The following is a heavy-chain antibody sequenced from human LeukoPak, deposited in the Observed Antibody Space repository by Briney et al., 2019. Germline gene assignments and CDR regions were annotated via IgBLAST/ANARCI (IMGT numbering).Heavy chain of an antibody. D-gene: IGHD2-2*01. CDR3: ARRAVHCSSTSCYSS. CDR1: GGSFSGLY. J-gene: IGHJ4*02. Sequence: SETLSLTCGVYGGSFSGLYWSWIRQPPRKGLEWIGKISHSGTTNYNPSLKSRVTISVDTSKNQFSLKLSSVTAADTAVYYCARRAVHCSSTSCYSSWGQGTLVTVSS. V-gene: IGHV4-34*01. CDR2: ISHSGTT.